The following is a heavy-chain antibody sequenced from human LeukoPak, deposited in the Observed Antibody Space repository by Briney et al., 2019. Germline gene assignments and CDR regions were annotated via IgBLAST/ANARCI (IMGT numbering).Heavy chain of an antibody. CDR1: GYSISSAYY. J-gene: IGHJ4*02. D-gene: IGHD3-16*01. V-gene: IGHV4-38-2*01. Sequence: SETLSLTCAVSGYSISSAYYWGWMRQPPGKGLEWIGSIYHTGSTYYNPTLKSRVTISRDTSKNQFSLKLSSVTAADTAVYYCARDKMGGAYYWGQGTLVTVSS. CDR3: ARDKMGGAYY. CDR2: IYHTGST.